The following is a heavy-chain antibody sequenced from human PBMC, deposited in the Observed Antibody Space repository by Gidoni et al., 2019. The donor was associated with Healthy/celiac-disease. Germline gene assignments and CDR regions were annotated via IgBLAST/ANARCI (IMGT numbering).Heavy chain of an antibody. J-gene: IGHJ4*02. CDR1: GFTFSDYY. D-gene: IGHD2-15*01. CDR3: ARRGGYCSGGSCYSGGYFDY. V-gene: IGHV3-11*01. Sequence: QVQLVESGGGLVKPGGSLRPSCEAYGFTFSDYYMSWIRQAPGKGLEWVSYISSSGSTIYYADSVKGRFTISRDNAKNSLYLQMNSLRAEDTAVYYCARRGGYCSGGSCYSGGYFDYWGQGTLVTVSS. CDR2: ISSSGSTI.